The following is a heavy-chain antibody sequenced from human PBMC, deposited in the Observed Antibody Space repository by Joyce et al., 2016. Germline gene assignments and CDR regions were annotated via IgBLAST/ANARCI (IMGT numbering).Heavy chain of an antibody. CDR1: GFTFNRYA. CDR3: ARSPSNSWHTFDS. J-gene: IGHJ4*02. Sequence: QVQLVESGGGVAQPGRSLRLSCAASGFTFNRYAMQWVRKSPGTGLWGVAGISPEGSKKFYADSVKNRFNMSRDNSNKMVFVQMNSLRVEDTGVYYCARSPSNSWHTFDSWGQGTLVSVSS. D-gene: IGHD2-2*01. V-gene: IGHV3-30-3*01. CDR2: ISPEGSKK.